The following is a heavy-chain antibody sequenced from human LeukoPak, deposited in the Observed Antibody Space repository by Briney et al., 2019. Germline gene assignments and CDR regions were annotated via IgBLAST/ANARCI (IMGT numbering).Heavy chain of an antibody. D-gene: IGHD6-13*01. CDR1: GGSLGTDY. Sequence: PSETLSLTCTVSGGSLGTDYWTWIRQPAGKGLEWIGLIYTGGNTYYNPSLKIRATMSSDSSKNQFSLKPTSVTAADTAVYYCARFKEADFFDIWSQGTLVTVSS. V-gene: IGHV4-4*07. CDR2: IYTGGNT. J-gene: IGHJ3*02. CDR3: ARFKEADFFDI.